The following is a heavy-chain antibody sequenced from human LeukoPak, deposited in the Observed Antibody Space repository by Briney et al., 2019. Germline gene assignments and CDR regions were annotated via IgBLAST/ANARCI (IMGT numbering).Heavy chain of an antibody. Sequence: GGSLRLSCAVSGFSFSSYWMHWVRQAPGKGLVWVSRISTDGGSTTYADSVRGRFTISRDNPKNTLYLQMDSLRAEDTAVYYCARPSSGWYGSWGQGTLVTVSS. CDR3: ARPSSGWYGS. V-gene: IGHV3-74*01. J-gene: IGHJ4*02. D-gene: IGHD6-19*01. CDR2: ISTDGGST. CDR1: GFSFSSYW.